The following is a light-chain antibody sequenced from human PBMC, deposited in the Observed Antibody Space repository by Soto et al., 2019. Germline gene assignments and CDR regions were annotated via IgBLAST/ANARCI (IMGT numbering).Light chain of an antibody. Sequence: EIGMTQSPAALSVSPGERATFSCWASQSVSSNLAWYQQKPGQAPRLLIYDASTRATGIPARFSGSGSGTDFTLTISGLQSEDFAVYSCQQYHNWPITFGQGTRLEIK. J-gene: IGKJ5*01. CDR1: QSVSSN. CDR3: QQYHNWPIT. V-gene: IGKV3D-15*01. CDR2: DAS.